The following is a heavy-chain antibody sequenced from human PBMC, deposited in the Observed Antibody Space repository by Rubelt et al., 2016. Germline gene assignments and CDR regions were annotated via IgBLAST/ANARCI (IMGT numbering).Heavy chain of an antibody. CDR3: ARGLARAAAAPRRLWFDP. CDR1: GGSFSGYY. CDR2: INQSGRN. D-gene: IGHD6-13*01. V-gene: IGHV4-34*01. J-gene: IGHJ5*02. Sequence: QVQLQQWGAGLLKPSETLSLTCAVYGGSFSGYYWSWIRQPPGKGLEWIGEINQSGRNNYNPSLKSRVTISVDTSKNQVSLKLSSGTAADTAVYYCARGLARAAAAPRRLWFDPWGQGTLVTVSS.